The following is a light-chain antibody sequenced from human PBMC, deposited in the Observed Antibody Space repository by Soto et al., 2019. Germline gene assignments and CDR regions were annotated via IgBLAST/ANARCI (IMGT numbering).Light chain of an antibody. CDR1: SSDVGGYDL. CDR3: CAYVSSNTLL. V-gene: IGLV2-23*01. J-gene: IGLJ7*01. Sequence: QSVLTQPASVSGSPGQSITISCTGTSSDVGGYDLVSCYQQHPGKDPKLIIYEGSKRPSGISNRFSGSKSGNTASLIISGLQGDDEGDYYCCAYVSSNTLLFGGGTQLTVL. CDR2: EGS.